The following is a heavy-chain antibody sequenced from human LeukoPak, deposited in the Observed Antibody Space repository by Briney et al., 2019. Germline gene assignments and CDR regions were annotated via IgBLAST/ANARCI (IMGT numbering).Heavy chain of an antibody. V-gene: IGHV4-39*01. D-gene: IGHD6-19*01. J-gene: IGHJ4*02. CDR3: ARLSAVAGYVGY. Sequence: SETLSLTCTVSGGSISGSSYYWDWIRQPPGKGLEWIGSIYYSGSTYYNPSLKSRVTISVDTSKNQFSLKLSSVTAADTAVYYCARLSAVAGYVGYWGQGTLVTVSS. CDR2: IYYSGST. CDR1: GGSISGSSYY.